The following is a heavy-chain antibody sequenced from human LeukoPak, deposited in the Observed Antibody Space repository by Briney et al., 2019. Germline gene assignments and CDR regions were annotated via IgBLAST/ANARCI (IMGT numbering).Heavy chain of an antibody. CDR1: GYTFTDYH. CDR3: ARELKLDDCTRINCYQPMVDP. D-gene: IGHD2-2*01. Sequence: GASVKVSCKASGYTFTDYHMHWVRQAPGQGFEWMGWINPQSGDTKYAQNLQGRVTMTRDTSISTAYMDLSSLRSDDTAVYYCARELKLDDCTRINCYQPMVDPWGQGTLVTVSS. J-gene: IGHJ5*02. V-gene: IGHV1-2*02. CDR2: INPQSGDT.